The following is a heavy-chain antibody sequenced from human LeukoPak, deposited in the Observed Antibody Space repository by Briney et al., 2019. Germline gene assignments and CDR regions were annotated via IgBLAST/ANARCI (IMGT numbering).Heavy chain of an antibody. J-gene: IGHJ4*02. CDR1: GGSISSYY. Sequence: PSETLSLTCTVSGGSISSYYWSWIRQPAGKGLEWIWRIYTSGSTNYNPSLKSRLTMSVDTSKNQFSLKLSSVTAADTAVYYCARDLSGSYEFYIDYWGQGTLVTVSS. CDR3: ARDLSGSYEFYIDY. CDR2: IYTSGST. D-gene: IGHD1-26*01. V-gene: IGHV4-4*07.